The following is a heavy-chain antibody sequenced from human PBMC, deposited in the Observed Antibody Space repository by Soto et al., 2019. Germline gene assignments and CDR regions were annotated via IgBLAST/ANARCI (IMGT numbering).Heavy chain of an antibody. CDR3: ARSQLKHWFDP. D-gene: IGHD2-2*01. J-gene: IGHJ5*02. Sequence: ASVKVSCKASGYTFTSYGISWVRQAPGQGLEWMGWISAYNGNTNYAQKLQGRVTMTTDKSTSTDYMELRSLRSDDTAVYYCARSQLKHWFDPWGQGTLVTVSS. CDR1: GYTFTSYG. CDR2: ISAYNGNT. V-gene: IGHV1-18*01.